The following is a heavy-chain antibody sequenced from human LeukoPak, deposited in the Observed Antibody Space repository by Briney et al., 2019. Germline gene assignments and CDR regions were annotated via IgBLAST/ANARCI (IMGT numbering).Heavy chain of an antibody. CDR1: GFTFSSYA. Sequence: GGSLRLSCAASGFTFSSYAMSWVRQAPGKGLEWVSAISGSGGSTYYADSVKGRFTISRDNSKNTLYLQMNSLRVEDTAVYYCARMGGYCSGGTCYGYYYYMDVWGKGTTVTVSS. CDR3: ARMGGYCSGGTCYGYYYYMDV. J-gene: IGHJ6*03. V-gene: IGHV3-23*01. D-gene: IGHD2-15*01. CDR2: ISGSGGST.